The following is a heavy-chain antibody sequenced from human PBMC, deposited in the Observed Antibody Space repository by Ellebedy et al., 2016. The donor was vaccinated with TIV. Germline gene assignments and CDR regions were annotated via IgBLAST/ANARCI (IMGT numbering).Heavy chain of an antibody. CDR1: GYTFTGYY. D-gene: IGHD5-12*01. CDR3: ARDAVWGLRSDYYSYYYGMDV. J-gene: IGHJ6*02. V-gene: IGHV1-2*02. CDR2: INPNSGGT. Sequence: ASVKVSCXASGYTFTGYYMHWVRQAPGQELEWMGWINPNSGGTNYAQKFQGRVTMTRDTSISTAYMELSRLRSDDTAVYYCARDAVWGLRSDYYSYYYGMDVWGQGTTVTVSS.